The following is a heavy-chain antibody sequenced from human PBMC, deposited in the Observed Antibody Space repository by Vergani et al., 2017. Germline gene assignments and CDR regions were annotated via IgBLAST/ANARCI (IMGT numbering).Heavy chain of an antibody. V-gene: IGHV3-33*01. Sequence: VQLVESGGGVVQPGRSLRLSCAASGFTFSSYGMHWVRQAPGKGLEWVAVIWYDGSNKYYADSVKGRFTISRDNSKNTLYLQMNSLRAEDTAVYYCARAPEKYSGSYFDYWGQGTLVTVSS. CDR1: GFTFSSYG. CDR2: IWYDGSNK. J-gene: IGHJ4*02. CDR3: ARAPEKYSGSYFDY. D-gene: IGHD1-26*01.